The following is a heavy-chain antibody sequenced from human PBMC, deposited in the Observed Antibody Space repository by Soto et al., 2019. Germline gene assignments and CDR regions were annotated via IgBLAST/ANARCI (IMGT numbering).Heavy chain of an antibody. V-gene: IGHV3-23*01. Sequence: GGSLRLSCAASGFTFSSYAMSWVRQAPGKGLEWVSAISGSGGSTYYADSVKGRFTISRDNSKNTLYLQMNSLRAEDTAVYYCAKGWANWGLPGCAFYIWGQGTMVTVSS. CDR1: GFTFSSYA. CDR3: AKGWANWGLPGCAFYI. D-gene: IGHD7-27*01. J-gene: IGHJ3*02. CDR2: ISGSGGST.